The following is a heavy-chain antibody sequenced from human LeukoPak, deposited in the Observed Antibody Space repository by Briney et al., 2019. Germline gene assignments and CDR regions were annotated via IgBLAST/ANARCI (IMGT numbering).Heavy chain of an antibody. CDR3: AKEYCSGGSCYWLPDY. J-gene: IGHJ4*02. Sequence: GGSLRLSCAASGFTVSSNYMSWVRQAPGKGLEWVAVISYDGSNKYYADSVKGRFTISRDNSKNTLYLQMNSLRAEDTAVYYCAKEYCSGGSCYWLPDYWGQGTLVTVSS. CDR2: ISYDGSNK. CDR1: GFTVSSNY. D-gene: IGHD2-15*01. V-gene: IGHV3-30*18.